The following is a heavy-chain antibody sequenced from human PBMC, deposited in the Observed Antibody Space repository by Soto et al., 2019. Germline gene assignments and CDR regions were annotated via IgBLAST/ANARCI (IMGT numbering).Heavy chain of an antibody. Sequence: EVQLVESGGGLVQPGGSLRLSCATSGFSFSGYWIHWVRQAPGKGLVWVSHINGDGSSTNYADSMKGRFTISRDYAKNTLYLQMNSLRVEDTAVYYCARGGAYIYGPQYDWGQGTLVTVSS. V-gene: IGHV3-74*01. CDR1: GFSFSGYW. CDR3: ARGGAYIYGPQYD. D-gene: IGHD5-18*01. CDR2: INGDGSST. J-gene: IGHJ4*02.